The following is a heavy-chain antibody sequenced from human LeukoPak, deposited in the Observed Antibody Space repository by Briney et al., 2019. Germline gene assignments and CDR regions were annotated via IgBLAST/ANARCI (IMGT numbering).Heavy chain of an antibody. CDR3: ARDPRDYSNYGDY. J-gene: IGHJ4*02. CDR1: GYTFTGYY. CDR2: INPNTGGT. V-gene: IGHV1-2*02. D-gene: IGHD4-11*01. Sequence: ASVTVSCKASGYTFTGYYMHWVRQAPGQGLEWMGWINPNTGGTNYAQKFQGRVTMTRDTSISIAYMELSRLRSDDTAVYYCARDPRDYSNYGDYWGQGTLVSVST.